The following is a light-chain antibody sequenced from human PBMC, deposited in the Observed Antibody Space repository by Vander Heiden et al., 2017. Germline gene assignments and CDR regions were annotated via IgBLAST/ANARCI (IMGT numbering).Light chain of an antibody. CDR2: WAS. CDR1: RSLLSSSSNKNY. J-gene: IGKJ5*01. Sequence: VMTLSPDPLAVSLGERATINCKSSRSLLSSSSNKNYITWYQQKPGQPPRLLIYWASTRDSGVPDRFIGGGSGTDFTLTVSSLQAEDVAVYYCQQYWTTPITFGQGTRLDI. V-gene: IGKV4-1*01. CDR3: QQYWTTPIT.